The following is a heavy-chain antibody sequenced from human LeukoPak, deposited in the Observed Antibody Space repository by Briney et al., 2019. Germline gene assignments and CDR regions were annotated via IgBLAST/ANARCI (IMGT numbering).Heavy chain of an antibody. V-gene: IGHV4-39*01. D-gene: IGHD6-13*01. Sequence: PSETLSLTCTVSGGSISSSSYYWGWIRQPPGKGLEWIGSIYYSGSTYYNPSLKSRVTISVDTSKNQFSLKLSSVTAADTAVYYCARSTGIAAAGNHYYYYMDVWGKGTTVTVSS. CDR1: GGSISSSSYY. CDR3: ARSTGIAAAGNHYYYYMDV. J-gene: IGHJ6*03. CDR2: IYYSGST.